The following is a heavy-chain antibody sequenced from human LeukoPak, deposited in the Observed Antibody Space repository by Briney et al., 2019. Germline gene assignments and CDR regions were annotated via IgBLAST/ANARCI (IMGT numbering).Heavy chain of an antibody. CDR3: VKGGWYVFPYSDY. CDR1: GFTFSTFW. D-gene: IGHD6-19*01. J-gene: IGHJ4*02. V-gene: IGHV3-7*01. Sequence: GGSLRLSCAASGFTFSTFWMSWVRQAPGKGLEWVTNINLDGSEKYYVDSVKGRFTISRDNAKNSLYLQMNSLRAEDTAVYYCVKGGWYVFPYSDYWGQGTLVTVSS. CDR2: INLDGSEK.